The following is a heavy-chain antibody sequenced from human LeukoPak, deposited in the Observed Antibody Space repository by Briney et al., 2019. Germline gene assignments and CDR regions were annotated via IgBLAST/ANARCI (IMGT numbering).Heavy chain of an antibody. CDR2: IYTSGST. CDR3: ARDQDSSGQSYAFDI. Sequence: SQTLSLTCTVSGGSISSGSYYWSWIRQPAGKGLEWIGRIYTSGSTNYNPSLKSRVTISVDTSKNQFSLKLSSVTAADTAVYYCARDQDSSGQSYAFDIWGQGTMVTVSS. J-gene: IGHJ3*02. V-gene: IGHV4-61*02. CDR1: GGSISSGSYY. D-gene: IGHD3-22*01.